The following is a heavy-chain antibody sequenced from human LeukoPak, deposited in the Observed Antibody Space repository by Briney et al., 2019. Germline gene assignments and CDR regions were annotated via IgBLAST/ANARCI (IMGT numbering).Heavy chain of an antibody. D-gene: IGHD3-10*01. J-gene: IGHJ2*01. CDR1: GYSFTSYY. Sequence: ASVTVSCTASGYSFTSYYMHWVRQAPRQGLEWMGIINPSGGSTSYAQKFQGRVTMTRDTSTSTVYMELSSLRSEDTAVYYCARDLGGGSYGWGKFDLWGRGTLVAVSS. CDR2: INPSGGST. CDR3: ARDLGGGSYGWGKFDL. V-gene: IGHV1-46*01.